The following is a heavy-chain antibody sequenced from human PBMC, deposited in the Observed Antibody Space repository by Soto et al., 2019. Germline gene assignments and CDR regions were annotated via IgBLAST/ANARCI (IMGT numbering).Heavy chain of an antibody. CDR3: ARPHDYVWGSYRTIQSYGMGV. J-gene: IGHJ6*02. Sequence: QVQLVQSGAEVKKPGASVKVSCKASGYTFTSYDINWVRQATGQGLEWMGWMNPNSGNTDYAQKFQGRVTNTRNTSISTAYMELGSLRTEDTAVYYCARPHDYVWGSYRTIQSYGMGVWGQGTTVTVSS. CDR1: GYTFTSYD. D-gene: IGHD3-16*02. CDR2: MNPNSGNT. V-gene: IGHV1-8*01.